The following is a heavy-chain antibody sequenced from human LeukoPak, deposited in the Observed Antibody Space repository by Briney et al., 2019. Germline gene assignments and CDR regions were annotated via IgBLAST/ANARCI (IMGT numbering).Heavy chain of an antibody. J-gene: IGHJ5*02. V-gene: IGHV1-2*02. CDR3: VRENIVATRWFDP. D-gene: IGHD5-12*01. CDR1: GYTFTDHF. Sequence: GASVKVSCKASGYTFTDHFLHWVRQAPGQGLEWMGWVNSNTGPTQYAQKFQGRVTMTRDTSITTSYMDLSRLTSDDTAVYFCVRENIVATRWFDPWGQGTLVTVSS. CDR2: VNSNTGPT.